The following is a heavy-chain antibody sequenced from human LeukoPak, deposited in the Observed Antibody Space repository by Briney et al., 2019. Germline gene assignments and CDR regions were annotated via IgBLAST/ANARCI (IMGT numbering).Heavy chain of an antibody. CDR3: ARKVVVAATPDY. D-gene: IGHD2-15*01. J-gene: IGHJ4*02. V-gene: IGHV3-23*01. Sequence: SGGSLRLSCAASGFTFSSYAMSWVRQAPGKGLEWVSAISGSGGSTYYADSVKGRFTISRDNSKNTLYLQMNSLRAEDTAVYYCARKVVVAATPDYWGQGTLVTVSS. CDR1: GFTFSSYA. CDR2: ISGSGGST.